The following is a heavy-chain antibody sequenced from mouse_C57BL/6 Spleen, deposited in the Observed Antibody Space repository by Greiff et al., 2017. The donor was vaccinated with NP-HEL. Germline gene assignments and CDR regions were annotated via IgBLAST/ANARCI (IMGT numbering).Heavy chain of an antibody. D-gene: IGHD1-1*01. CDR1: GYSITSGYD. J-gene: IGHJ2*01. CDR2: ISESGST. V-gene: IGHV3-1*01. CDR3: ARGVYGLDY. Sequence: EVKLMESGPGMVKPSQSLSLTCTVTGYSITSGYDWHWIRHFPGNKLEWMGYISESGSTNYNPYLKSRISITHDTSKNHFFLKLNSVTTEDTSTYYCARGVYGLDYWGQGTTLTVSS.